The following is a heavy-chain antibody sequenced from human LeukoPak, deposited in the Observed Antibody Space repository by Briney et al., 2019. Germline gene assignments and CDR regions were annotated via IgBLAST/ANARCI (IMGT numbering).Heavy chain of an antibody. V-gene: IGHV3-11*01. J-gene: IGHJ4*02. CDR2: ISSSGSTI. Sequence: GGSLRLSCAASGFTFSSFAMSWIRQAPGKGLEWVSYISSSGSTIYYADSVKGRFTISRDNAKNSLYLQMNSLRTEDTAVYYCARRRYNWNAIDYWGQGTLVTVSS. CDR3: ARRRYNWNAIDY. D-gene: IGHD1-20*01. CDR1: GFTFSSFA.